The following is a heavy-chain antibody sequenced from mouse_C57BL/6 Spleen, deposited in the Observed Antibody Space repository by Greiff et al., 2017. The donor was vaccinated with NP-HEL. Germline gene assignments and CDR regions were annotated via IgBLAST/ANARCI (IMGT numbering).Heavy chain of an antibody. CDR1: GYTFTDYY. V-gene: IGHV1-26*01. CDR3: AEGGYAMDY. J-gene: IGHJ4*01. Sequence: VQLQQSGPELVKPGASVKISCKASGYTFTDYYMNWVKQSHGKSLEWIGDINPNNGGTSYNQKFKGKATLTVDKSSSTAYMELRSLTSEDSAVYYCAEGGYAMDYWGQGTSVTVSS. CDR2: INPNNGGT.